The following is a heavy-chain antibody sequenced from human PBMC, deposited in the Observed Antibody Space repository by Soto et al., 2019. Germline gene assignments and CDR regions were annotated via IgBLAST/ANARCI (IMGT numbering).Heavy chain of an antibody. V-gene: IGHV1-18*04. Sequence: QVQLVQSVTEVKKPGASVQVSCKASGYSFTSYGINWVRQAPGQGLEWMGWISTYNGDTNYAQKFQGRVTMTTDTSTTTAYMELRRLTSDDTAVYFCARWDSTGSPRGWFDPWGQGTVVTVSS. D-gene: IGHD6-19*01. CDR3: ARWDSTGSPRGWFDP. CDR1: GYSFTSYG. J-gene: IGHJ5*02. CDR2: ISTYNGDT.